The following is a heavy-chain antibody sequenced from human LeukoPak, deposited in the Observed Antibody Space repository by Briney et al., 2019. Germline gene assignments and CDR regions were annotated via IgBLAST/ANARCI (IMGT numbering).Heavy chain of an antibody. Sequence: PGGSLRLSCAASGFTFSDYWMHWARQAPGKGLVWVSRINSDGRNIRYADSVKGRFTISRDNAKNTLYLQMNSLTPEDTAVYYSAREGALGYGHYTYDYWGQGTLVTVSS. D-gene: IGHD4-17*01. CDR2: INSDGRNI. CDR3: AREGALGYGHYTYDY. V-gene: IGHV3-74*01. J-gene: IGHJ4*02. CDR1: GFTFSDYW.